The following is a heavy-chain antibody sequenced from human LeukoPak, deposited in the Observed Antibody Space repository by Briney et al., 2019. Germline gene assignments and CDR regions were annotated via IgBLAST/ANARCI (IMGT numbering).Heavy chain of an antibody. Sequence: ASVKVSCKASGYTFTSYDINRVRQATGQGLEWMGWMNPNSGNTGYAQKFQGRVTMTRNTSISTAYMELSSLRSEDTAVYYCARGRNYYDSSGYYYLFDYWGQGTLVTVSS. CDR1: GYTFTSYD. CDR3: ARGRNYYDSSGYYYLFDY. J-gene: IGHJ4*02. D-gene: IGHD3-22*01. CDR2: MNPNSGNT. V-gene: IGHV1-8*01.